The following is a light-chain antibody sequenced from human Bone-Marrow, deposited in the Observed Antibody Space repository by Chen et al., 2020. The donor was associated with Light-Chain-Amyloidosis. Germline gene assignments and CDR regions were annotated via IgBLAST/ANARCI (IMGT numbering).Light chain of an antibody. J-gene: IGLJ1*01. CDR1: SSDVGGDNH. CDR3: SSYTITNTLV. CDR2: EVT. Sequence: QSALTQPASVSGSPGQSITISCTGTSSDVGGDNHVSWYQQHPDTAPKLMIYEVTNRPSWVPARCSGSKSDNTASLTISGLQTEDEADYCCSSYTITNTLVFGSGTRVTVL. V-gene: IGLV2-14*01.